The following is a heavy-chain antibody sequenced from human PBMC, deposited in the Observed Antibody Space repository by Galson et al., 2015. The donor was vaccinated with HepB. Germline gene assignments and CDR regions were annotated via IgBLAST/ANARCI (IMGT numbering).Heavy chain of an antibody. Sequence: SLRLSCAASGFTFSDYYMSWIRQAPGKGLEWVSFISGSTIYYPDSVKGRFTISRDNAKNSLYLQMDSLRAEDTAVYYCAKVSKRDTYFYGSGTYSYFDYWGQGTLVTVSP. CDR3: AKVSKRDTYFYGSGTYSYFDY. V-gene: IGHV3-11*01. CDR1: GFTFSDYY. CDR2: ISGSTI. D-gene: IGHD3-10*01. J-gene: IGHJ4*02.